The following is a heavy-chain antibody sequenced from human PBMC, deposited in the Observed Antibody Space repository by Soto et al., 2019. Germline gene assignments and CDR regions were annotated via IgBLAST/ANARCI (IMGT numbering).Heavy chain of an antibody. D-gene: IGHD6-13*01. CDR3: ARDAYSSSWLDY. CDR2: IWYDGSNK. CDR1: GFTFSSYG. Sequence: QVQLVESGGGVVQPGRSLRLSCAASGFTFSSYGMHWVRQAPGKGLEWVAVIWYDGSNKYYADSVKGRFTISRDNSKNTLYLQMNSRRAEDTAVYYCARDAYSSSWLDYWGQGTLVTVSS. J-gene: IGHJ4*02. V-gene: IGHV3-33*01.